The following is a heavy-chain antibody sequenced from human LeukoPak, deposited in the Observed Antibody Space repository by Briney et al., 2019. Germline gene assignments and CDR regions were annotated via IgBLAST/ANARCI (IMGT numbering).Heavy chain of an antibody. J-gene: IGHJ4*02. CDR1: GFTFRSFV. CDR3: SKERPEEYYASGSYFDY. Sequence: PGRSLRLSCAASGFTFRSFVMHWVRQAPGKGLEWVAAISYEDGSNKYYADSVRRRFTISRDNSKYTVYLEMNSLRVEDTAMYYCSKERPEEYYASGSYFDYWGQGTLVTVSS. CDR2: ISYEDGSNK. D-gene: IGHD3-10*01. V-gene: IGHV3-30*04.